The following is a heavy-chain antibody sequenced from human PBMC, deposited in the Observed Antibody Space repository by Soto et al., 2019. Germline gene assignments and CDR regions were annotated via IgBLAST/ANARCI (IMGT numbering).Heavy chain of an antibody. Sequence: SETLSLTCTVSGGSISSGDYYWSWIRQHPGKGLEWIGYIYYSGSTYYNPSLKSRVTISVDTSKNQFSLKLSSVTAADTAVYYCARHSTVWFDPWGQGTLVTVSS. CDR3: ARHSTVWFDP. CDR2: IYYSGST. V-gene: IGHV4-31*03. J-gene: IGHJ5*02. D-gene: IGHD4-17*01. CDR1: GGSISSGDYY.